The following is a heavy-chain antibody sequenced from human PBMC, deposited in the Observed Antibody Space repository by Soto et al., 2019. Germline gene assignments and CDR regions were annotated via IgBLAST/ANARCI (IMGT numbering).Heavy chain of an antibody. CDR3: ARDYSYGSYWFFAL. CDR2: ISVYDGNT. Sequence: QVQLVQSGAEERKPGASVKVSCQASGYTFTSYGITCVRQAPGQGLEWMGWISVYDGNTHYAQKLQGRVTMTTDTSTSKDYLELWSLSSGETVVYYCARDYSYGSYWFFALWGRGTLVTVSS. J-gene: IGHJ2*01. D-gene: IGHD5-18*01. CDR1: GYTFTSYG. V-gene: IGHV1-18*04.